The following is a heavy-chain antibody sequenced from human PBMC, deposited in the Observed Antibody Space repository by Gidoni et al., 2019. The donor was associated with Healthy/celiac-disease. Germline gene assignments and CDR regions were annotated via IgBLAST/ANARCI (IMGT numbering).Heavy chain of an antibody. D-gene: IGHD5-18*01. CDR1: GGSISSYY. Sequence: QVQLQESGPGLVKPSETLSLTCTASGGSISSYYWSWIRQPPGKGLEWIGYIYYSGSTNYNPSLKSRVTISVDTSKNQFSLKLSSVTAADTAVYYCARGRGYSPDRYFDYWGQGTLVTVSS. CDR2: IYYSGST. V-gene: IGHV4-59*01. CDR3: ARGRGYSPDRYFDY. J-gene: IGHJ4*02.